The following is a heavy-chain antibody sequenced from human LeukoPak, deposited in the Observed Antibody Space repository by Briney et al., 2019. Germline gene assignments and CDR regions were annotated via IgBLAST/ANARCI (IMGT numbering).Heavy chain of an antibody. J-gene: IGHJ5*02. Sequence: SETLSLTCAASGCSISSHYLSWIRQAPGKGLEWIARIYSSGSTYYTPSLKSRVTMSVDTSKNQFSLKLSSVTAADTAVYYCARLGYCSGGSCLDWFDPWGQGTLVTVSS. CDR3: ARLGYCSGGSCLDWFDP. CDR1: GCSISSHY. D-gene: IGHD2-15*01. CDR2: IYSSGST. V-gene: IGHV4-59*10.